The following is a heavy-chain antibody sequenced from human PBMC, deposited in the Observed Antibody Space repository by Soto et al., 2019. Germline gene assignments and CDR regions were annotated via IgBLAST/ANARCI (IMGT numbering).Heavy chain of an antibody. Sequence: QLQLQESGPGLVKPSETLSLTCTVSGGSISDSSSYYWAWIRQPPGKGLEWIGSVDYSGNTYYGPSLKSRVPLFVDTSKNQFSLKVSSVTAADTAVYYCARHPNSGWLGYWGQGILVTVSS. V-gene: IGHV4-39*01. CDR2: VDYSGNT. D-gene: IGHD5-12*01. J-gene: IGHJ4*02. CDR3: ARHPNSGWLGY. CDR1: GGSISDSSSYY.